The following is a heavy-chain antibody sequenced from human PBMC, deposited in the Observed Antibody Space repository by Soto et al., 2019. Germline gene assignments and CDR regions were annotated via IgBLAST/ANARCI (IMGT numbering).Heavy chain of an antibody. V-gene: IGHV1-46*01. D-gene: IGHD4-4*01. CDR1: GYTFTSYF. CDR3: ARAAYSGPDY. J-gene: IGHJ4*02. Sequence: QVQLVQFGGEVKEPGASVKISCQAFGYTFTSYFIHWVRQAPGQGLEWLGTINPSGGSPRYKHGLQGRVTLTRDTSTNTVYMELVSLTSEDAAVYYCARAAYSGPDYWGQGTLVTVSS. CDR2: INPSGGSP.